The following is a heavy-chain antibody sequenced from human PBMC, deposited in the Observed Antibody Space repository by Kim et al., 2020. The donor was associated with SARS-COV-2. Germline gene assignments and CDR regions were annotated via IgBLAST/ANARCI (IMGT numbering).Heavy chain of an antibody. D-gene: IGHD3-10*01. CDR2: SGNT. Sequence: SGNTGYAQKFQGRVTMTRNTSISTAYMELSSLRSEDTAVYYCARGLWFSYWGQGTLVTVSS. V-gene: IGHV1-8*01. J-gene: IGHJ4*02. CDR3: ARGLWFSY.